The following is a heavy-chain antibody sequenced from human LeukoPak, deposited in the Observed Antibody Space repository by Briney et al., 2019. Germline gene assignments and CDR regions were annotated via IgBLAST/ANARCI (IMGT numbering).Heavy chain of an antibody. CDR2: SYYSGTT. D-gene: IGHD6-6*01. CDR1: AYSISSTYY. CDR3: ARHWGLAARPAVDYMDV. J-gene: IGHJ6*03. V-gene: IGHV4-38-2*01. Sequence: SETLSLTCAVSAYSISSTYYWGWVRQPPEKGLEWTGISYYSGTTYYNPSLGSRVTISVDTSKNPLTLQLTTVTAEDTAVYSFARHWGLAARPAVDYMDVWGKGTTVTVSS.